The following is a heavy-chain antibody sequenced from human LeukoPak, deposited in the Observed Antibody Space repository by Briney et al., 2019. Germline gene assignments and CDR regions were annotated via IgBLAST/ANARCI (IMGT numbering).Heavy chain of an antibody. CDR3: AREGLWFGESCMDV. CDR2: INPSGGST. Sequence: IINPSGGSTSYAQKFQGRVTITADESTSTAYMELSSLRSEDTAVYYCAREGLWFGESCMDVWGQGTTVTVSS. D-gene: IGHD3-10*01. V-gene: IGHV1-46*01. J-gene: IGHJ6*02.